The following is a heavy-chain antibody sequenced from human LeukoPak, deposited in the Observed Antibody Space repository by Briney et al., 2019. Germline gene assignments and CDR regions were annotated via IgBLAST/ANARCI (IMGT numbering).Heavy chain of an antibody. V-gene: IGHV4-59*01. Sequence: SETLSLTCTVSGGSISSYYWSWIRQPPGKGLEWIGYIYYSGSTNYNPSLKSRVTISVDTSKNQFSLKLSSVTAADTAVYYCARTYYYYYGMDVWGQGTTVTVSS. CDR3: ARTYYYYYGMDV. J-gene: IGHJ6*02. CDR2: IYYSGST. CDR1: GGSISSYY.